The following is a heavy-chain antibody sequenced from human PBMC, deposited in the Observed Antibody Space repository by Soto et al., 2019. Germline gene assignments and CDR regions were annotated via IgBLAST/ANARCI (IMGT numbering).Heavy chain of an antibody. Sequence: GGSLSLSCAASGFTFSSYAMSWVRQAPGKGLEWVSAISGSGGSTYYADSVKGRFTISRDNSKNTLYLQMNSLRAEDTAVYYCAKAPGFTGAYFDYWGQGTLVTVSS. CDR2: ISGSGGST. D-gene: IGHD1-26*01. V-gene: IGHV3-23*01. CDR1: GFTFSSYA. CDR3: AKAPGFTGAYFDY. J-gene: IGHJ4*02.